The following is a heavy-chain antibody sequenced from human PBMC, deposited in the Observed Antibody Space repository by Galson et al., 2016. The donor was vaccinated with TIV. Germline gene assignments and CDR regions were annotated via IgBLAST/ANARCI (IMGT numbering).Heavy chain of an antibody. CDR1: GFRFNEYE. CDR3: AKDRGYFEGFVH. Sequence: SLRLSCAASGFRFNEYEMSWVRQAPGKGLEWVSALSGGATNTYYSDSVKGRFTISRDNSQNKVFLEMDSLRVDDTAVYYCAKDRGYFEGFVHWGPGTLVTVSS. J-gene: IGHJ4*02. D-gene: IGHD6-25*01. CDR2: LSGGATNT. V-gene: IGHV3-23*01.